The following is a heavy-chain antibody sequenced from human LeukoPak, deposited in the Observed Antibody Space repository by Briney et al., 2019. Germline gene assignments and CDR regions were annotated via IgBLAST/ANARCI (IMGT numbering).Heavy chain of an antibody. CDR1: GFTFSSYA. V-gene: IGHV4-39*01. CDR2: IYYSGST. J-gene: IGHJ4*02. Sequence: GSLRLSCAASGFTFSSYAMSWARQPPGKGLEWIGSIYYSGSTYYNPSLKSRVTISVDTSKNQFSLKLSSVTAADTAVYYCARRIRGLSDFDYWGQGTLVTVSS. D-gene: IGHD2/OR15-2a*01. CDR3: ARRIRGLSDFDY.